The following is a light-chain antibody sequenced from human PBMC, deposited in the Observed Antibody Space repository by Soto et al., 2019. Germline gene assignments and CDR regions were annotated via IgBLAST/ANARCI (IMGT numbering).Light chain of an antibody. Sequence: DIQIPHSPSTLSASVRDRVTITCGASQRITGGLAWYPQTPGRAPKLLMYDAASLDSGVPSRFIGSGAGTELTLPIISLQPDDFATYYCQHYDTSWSTFGLGTKVDIK. CDR1: QRITGG. CDR2: DAA. J-gene: IGKJ1*01. V-gene: IGKV1-5*01. CDR3: QHYDTSWST.